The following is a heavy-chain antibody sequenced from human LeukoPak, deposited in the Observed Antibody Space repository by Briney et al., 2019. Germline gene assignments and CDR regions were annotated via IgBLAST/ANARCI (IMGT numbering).Heavy chain of an antibody. J-gene: IGHJ4*02. Sequence: PGRSLRLSCAASGFTFSSFGMHWVRQAPGKGLEWVAFIRYDGTDKYYADSVEGRFTISRDNSKNTLYLQMNSLRPGHTAVYYCAKVQESVAVAAPCDYWGQGTLVTVSS. V-gene: IGHV3-30*02. CDR3: AKVQESVAVAAPCDY. CDR2: IRYDGTDK. D-gene: IGHD6-19*01. CDR1: GFTFSSFG.